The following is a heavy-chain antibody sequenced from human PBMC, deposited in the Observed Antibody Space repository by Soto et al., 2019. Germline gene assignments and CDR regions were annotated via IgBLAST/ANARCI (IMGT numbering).Heavy chain of an antibody. J-gene: IGHJ3*02. CDR1: GYTFTSYG. V-gene: IGHV1-18*01. Sequence: ASVKVSCKASGYTFTSYGISWVRQAPGQGLEGMGWISAYNGNTHYAQKLQGRGTMTTDTATSTAYMELRSLRSDDTAVYYCSRGLSPLSGNAFDIWGQGTMVTVSS. CDR2: ISAYNGNT. CDR3: SRGLSPLSGNAFDI. D-gene: IGHD6-13*01.